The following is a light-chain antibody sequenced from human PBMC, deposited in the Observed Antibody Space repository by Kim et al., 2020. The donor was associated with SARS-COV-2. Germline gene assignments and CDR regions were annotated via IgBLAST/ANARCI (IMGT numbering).Light chain of an antibody. CDR1: QSIDTY. V-gene: IGKV1-39*01. Sequence: SASVGDRVTITCLASQSIDTYLNWFQQKAGKVPKLLISSASTLQSGVPSRFSGSGSGTDFTLTISSLQPEDFATYYCQQFYTMWTFGQGTKVDIK. CDR2: SAS. J-gene: IGKJ1*01. CDR3: QQFYTMWT.